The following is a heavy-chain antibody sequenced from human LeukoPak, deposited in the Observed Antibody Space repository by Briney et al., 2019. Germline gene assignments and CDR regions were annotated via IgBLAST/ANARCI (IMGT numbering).Heavy chain of an antibody. V-gene: IGHV4-34*01. CDR2: INHSGST. CDR3: ARESYYDSSGSNWFDP. D-gene: IGHD3-22*01. CDR1: GGSFSGYY. J-gene: IGHJ5*02. Sequence: SETLSLTCAVYGGSFSGYYWSWIRQPPGKGLEWIGEINHSGSTNYNPSLKSRVTISVDTSKNQFSLMLSSVTAADTAVYYCARESYYDSSGSNWFDPWGQGTLVTVSS.